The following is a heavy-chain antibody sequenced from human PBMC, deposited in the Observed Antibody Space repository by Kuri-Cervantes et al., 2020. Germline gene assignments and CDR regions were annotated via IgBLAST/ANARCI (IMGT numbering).Heavy chain of an antibody. CDR1: GFTFNYYW. J-gene: IGHJ4*02. Sequence: GGSLRLSCAASGFTFNYYWMTWVRQAPGKGLEWVANIKHDGSEKCYVDSVKGRFTISRDNAKNSLDLQMNSLRAEDTAVYYCARGGYCSGGSCYGAYYFDYWGQGTLVTVSS. D-gene: IGHD2-15*01. CDR3: ARGGYCSGGSCYGAYYFDY. CDR2: IKHDGSEK. V-gene: IGHV3-7*01.